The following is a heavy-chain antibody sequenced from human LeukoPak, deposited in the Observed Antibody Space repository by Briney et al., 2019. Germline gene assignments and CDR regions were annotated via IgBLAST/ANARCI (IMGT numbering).Heavy chain of an antibody. D-gene: IGHD3-10*01. CDR1: GYTFTGSGWY. CDR2: IHPNNGVT. CDR3: ARDGPAQMVDFDY. V-gene: IGHV1-2*02. Sequence: AASVKVSCKASGYTFTGSGWYLYWLRQAPGQGLECVGWIHPNNGVTLYAQKFQGRVAMTTDTSISTAYVELSRLRPDDTAMYYCARDGPAQMVDFDYWGQGTLVTVSS. J-gene: IGHJ4*02.